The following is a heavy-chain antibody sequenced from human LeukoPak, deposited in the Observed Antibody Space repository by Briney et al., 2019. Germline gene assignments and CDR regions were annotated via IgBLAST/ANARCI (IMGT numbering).Heavy chain of an antibody. V-gene: IGHV4-61*02. CDR3: ARGPYDFWSGYWSNYFDY. J-gene: IGHJ4*02. CDR1: GGSISSGSYY. D-gene: IGHD3-3*01. Sequence: SQTLSLTCTVSGGSISSGSYYWSWIRQPAGKGLEWIGRIYTSGSTNYNPSLKSRVTISVDTSKNQFSLKLSSVTAADTAVYYCARGPYDFWSGYWSNYFDYWGQGTLVTVSS. CDR2: IYTSGST.